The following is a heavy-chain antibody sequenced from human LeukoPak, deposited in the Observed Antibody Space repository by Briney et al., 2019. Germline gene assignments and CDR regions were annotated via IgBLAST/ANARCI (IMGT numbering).Heavy chain of an antibody. Sequence: SETLSLTCTVSGGSISSYYRSWIRQPPGKGLEWIGYIYYSGSTNYNPSLKSRVTISVDTSKNQFSLKLSSVAAADTAVYYCARGGPESNIWGQGTMVTVSS. CDR1: GGSISSYY. J-gene: IGHJ3*02. V-gene: IGHV4-59*01. D-gene: IGHD2/OR15-2a*01. CDR2: IYYSGST. CDR3: ARGGPESNI.